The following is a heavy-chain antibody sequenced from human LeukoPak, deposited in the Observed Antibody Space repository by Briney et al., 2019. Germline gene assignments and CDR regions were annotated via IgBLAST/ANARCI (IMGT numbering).Heavy chain of an antibody. CDR3: ARNRIAAADENYYYYYYMDV. Sequence: TSETPSLTCAVSGGSISSYYWSWIRQPAGKGLEWIGRIYTGGSTNYNPSPKSRVTMSVDTSKNQFSLKLSSVTAADTAVYYCARNRIAAADENYYYYYYMDVWGKGTTVTVSS. V-gene: IGHV4-4*07. J-gene: IGHJ6*03. CDR1: GGSISSYY. CDR2: IYTGGST. D-gene: IGHD6-13*01.